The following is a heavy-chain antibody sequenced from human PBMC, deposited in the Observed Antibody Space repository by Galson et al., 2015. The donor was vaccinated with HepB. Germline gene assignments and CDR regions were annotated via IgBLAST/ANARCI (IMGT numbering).Heavy chain of an antibody. CDR3: AKDRRWLLLGYYFDY. Sequence: SLRLSCAASGFTFSSYAMSWVRQAPGKGLEWVSAISGSGGSTYYADSVKGRFTISRDNSKNTLYLQMNSLRAEDTAVYYCAKDRRWLLLGYYFDYWGQGTLVTVSS. V-gene: IGHV3-23*01. J-gene: IGHJ4*02. CDR1: GFTFSSYA. D-gene: IGHD3-22*01. CDR2: ISGSGGST.